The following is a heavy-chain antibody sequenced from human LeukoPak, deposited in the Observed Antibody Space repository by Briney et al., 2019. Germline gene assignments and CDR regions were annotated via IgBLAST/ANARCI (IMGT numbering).Heavy chain of an antibody. CDR3: TRSQYGSGSYYNVNYYFMDV. CDR1: GGSISSYY. V-gene: IGHV4-4*07. CDR2: IYTSRST. D-gene: IGHD3-10*01. Sequence: SETLSLTCTVSGGSISSYYWSWIRQPAGKGLEWIGHIYTSRSTNYNPSLKSRVTMSVDTSKNQFSLKLTSVTAADTAVYYCTRSQYGSGSYYNVNYYFMDVWGKGTTVTISS. J-gene: IGHJ6*03.